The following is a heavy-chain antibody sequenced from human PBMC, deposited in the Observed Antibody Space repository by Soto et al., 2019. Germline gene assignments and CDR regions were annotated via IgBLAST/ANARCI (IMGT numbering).Heavy chain of an antibody. CDR3: ARHFSYYESSGYYLPYGMDV. Sequence: SVKVSCKASGGTFSSYAISWVRQAPGQGLEWMGGIIPIFGTANYAQKFQGRVTITADESTSTAYMELSSLRSEDTAVYYCARHFSYYESSGYYLPYGMDVWGQGTTVTVSS. J-gene: IGHJ6*02. CDR1: GGTFSSYA. CDR2: IIPIFGTA. D-gene: IGHD3-22*01. V-gene: IGHV1-69*13.